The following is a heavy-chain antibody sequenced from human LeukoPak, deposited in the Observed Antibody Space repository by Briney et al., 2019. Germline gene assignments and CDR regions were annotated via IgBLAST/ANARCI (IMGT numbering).Heavy chain of an antibody. J-gene: IGHJ4*02. D-gene: IGHD2-15*01. CDR2: INRDGSKI. Sequence: PGGSLRLSRAASGFTLGTSWMTWVRQAPGKGLEWVANINRDGSKIDYLDSVKGRFIISRDSAKNALYLQMSSLRADDTAVYYCARGGLTAGFDFWGQGTLVTVSS. CDR1: GFTLGTSW. CDR3: ARGGLTAGFDF. V-gene: IGHV3-7*01.